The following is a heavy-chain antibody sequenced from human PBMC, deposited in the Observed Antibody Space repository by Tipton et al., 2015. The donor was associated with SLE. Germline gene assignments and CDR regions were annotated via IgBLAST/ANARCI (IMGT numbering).Heavy chain of an antibody. J-gene: IGHJ4*02. CDR2: IWNDGSNK. CDR1: GFTFSSYG. V-gene: IGHV3-33*01. CDR3: ARDLTWSGCYGFDY. D-gene: IGHD6-19*01. Sequence: SLRLSCAASGFTFSSYGKHWVRQAPGKGLEWVAVIWNDGSNKYYADSVKGRFTISRDNSKNTLYLQRNSLRAEDTAVYYCARDLTWSGCYGFDYWVQRPLVTVSS.